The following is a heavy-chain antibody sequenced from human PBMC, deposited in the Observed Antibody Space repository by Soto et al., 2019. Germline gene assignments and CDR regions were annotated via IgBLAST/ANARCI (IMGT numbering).Heavy chain of an antibody. CDR3: TREGYYYDSSSYYYFEDAFDI. Sequence: PGGSLRLSCTASGFTFGDYAMSWFRQAPGKGLEWVGFIRSKAYGGTTEYAASVKGRFTISRDDSKSIAYLQMNSLKTEDTAVYYCTREGYYYDSSSYYYFEDAFDIWGQGTMVTVSS. CDR2: IRSKAYGGTT. D-gene: IGHD3-22*01. J-gene: IGHJ3*02. V-gene: IGHV3-49*03. CDR1: GFTFGDYA.